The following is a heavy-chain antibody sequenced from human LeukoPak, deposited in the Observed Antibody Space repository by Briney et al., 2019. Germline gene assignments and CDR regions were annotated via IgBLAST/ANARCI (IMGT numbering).Heavy chain of an antibody. CDR1: GGSISSSSYY. J-gene: IGHJ4*02. V-gene: IGHV4-39*01. D-gene: IGHD3-10*01. CDR3: ARVVGVRGPRRPFDY. Sequence: PSETLSLTCTVSGGSISSSSYYWGWIRQPPGKGLEWIVSIYYSGSTYYNPSLKSRVTISVDTSKNQFSLKLSSVTAADTAVYYCARVVGVRGPRRPFDYWGQGTLVTVSS. CDR2: IYYSGST.